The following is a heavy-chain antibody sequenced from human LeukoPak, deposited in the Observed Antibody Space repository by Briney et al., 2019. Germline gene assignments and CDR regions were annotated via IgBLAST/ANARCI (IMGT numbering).Heavy chain of an antibody. CDR2: ISSSGSTI. Sequence: PGGSLRLPCAASGFTFSSYEMNWVRQAPGKGLEWVSYISSSGSTIYYADSVKGRFTISRDNAKNSLYMQMNSLRVEDTAVYYCAREGGSDAFDIWGQGTLVTVSS. D-gene: IGHD2-15*01. V-gene: IGHV3-48*03. J-gene: IGHJ3*02. CDR3: AREGGSDAFDI. CDR1: GFTFSSYE.